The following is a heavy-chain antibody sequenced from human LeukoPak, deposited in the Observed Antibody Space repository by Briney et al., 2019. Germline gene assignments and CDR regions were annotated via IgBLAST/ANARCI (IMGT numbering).Heavy chain of an antibody. CDR3: ARAAVAGPYHAFDI. Sequence: SETLSLTCTVSGGSISSYYWNWIRQPPGKGLEWIAYIYYSGTTQYNPSLKSRVTISVDTSKNQFSLKLNSVTTADTAVYYCARAAVAGPYHAFDIWGQGTMVTVSS. D-gene: IGHD6-19*01. J-gene: IGHJ3*02. CDR1: GGSISSYY. V-gene: IGHV4-59*01. CDR2: IYYSGTT.